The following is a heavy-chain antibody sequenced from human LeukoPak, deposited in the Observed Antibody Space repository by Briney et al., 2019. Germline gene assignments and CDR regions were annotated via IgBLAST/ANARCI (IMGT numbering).Heavy chain of an antibody. J-gene: IGHJ6*02. CDR3: ARLRLYGSGSYEYYYYGMDV. D-gene: IGHD3-10*01. CDR1: GYSFTSYW. V-gene: IGHV5-10-1*01. CDR2: IDPSDSYT. Sequence: GESLRISCKGSGYSFTSYWISWVRQMLGKGLEWMGRIDPSDSYTNYSPSFQGHVTISADKSISTAYLQWSSLKASDTAMYYSARLRLYGSGSYEYYYYGMDVWGQGTTVTVSS.